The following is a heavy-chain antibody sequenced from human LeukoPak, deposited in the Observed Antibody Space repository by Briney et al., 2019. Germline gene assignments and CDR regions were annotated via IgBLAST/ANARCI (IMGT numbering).Heavy chain of an antibody. J-gene: IGHJ5*02. CDR3: ARRRHSSSWYYGWFDP. D-gene: IGHD6-13*01. V-gene: IGHV4-31*03. CDR1: GGSISSGGYY. Sequence: SETLSLTCTVSGGSISSGGYYWSWIRQHPGKGLEWIGYIYYSGSTYYNPSLKSRVTISVDTSKNQFSLKLSSVTAADTAVYYCARRRHSSSWYYGWFDPWGQGTPVTGSS. CDR2: IYYSGST.